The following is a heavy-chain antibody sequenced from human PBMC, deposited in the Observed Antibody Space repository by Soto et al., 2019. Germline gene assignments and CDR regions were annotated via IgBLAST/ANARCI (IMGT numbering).Heavy chain of an antibody. D-gene: IGHD1-7*01. CDR3: SPHVSITGTTDWFAP. J-gene: IGHJ5*02. CDR1: GFTFSSYW. V-gene: IGHV3-7*01. CDR2: IKQDGSEK. Sequence: GGSLRLSCAASGFTFSSYWMSWVRQAAGKGLEWVANIKQDGSEKYYVDSVKGRFTISTDNAKNSLYLQMNSLRAEHTGVYYCSPHVSITGTTDWFAPWGRGTLVTVSS.